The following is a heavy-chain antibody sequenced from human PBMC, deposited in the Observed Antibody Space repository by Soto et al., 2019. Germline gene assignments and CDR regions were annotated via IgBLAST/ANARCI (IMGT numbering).Heavy chain of an antibody. CDR2: ISSNGVCT. V-gene: IGHV3-64*01. J-gene: IGHJ6*03. CDR3: ARRARPDFYYMDV. Sequence: EVQLAESGGGLAQPGGSLRLSCAASGFTLSGYAMDWVRQPPGKGLEYVSGISSNGVCTYYANSVQGRFTISRDNSKNTVYLQMGSLRPEDMAVYYCARRARPDFYYMDVWCKGTTVTVSS. CDR1: GFTLSGYA. D-gene: IGHD6-6*01.